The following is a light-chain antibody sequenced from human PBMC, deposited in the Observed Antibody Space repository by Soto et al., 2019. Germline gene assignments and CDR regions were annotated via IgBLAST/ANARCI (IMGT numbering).Light chain of an antibody. CDR1: QSVSSY. V-gene: IGKV3-11*01. J-gene: IGKJ4*01. Sequence: EIVLTQSPATLSLSPGDRAAISGLASQSVSSYLAWYQQKPGQAPRLLIYDASNRATGIPARFSGSGSGTDFTLTISSLEPEDFAVYYCQQRSNWPPLTFGGGTKVDIK. CDR2: DAS. CDR3: QQRSNWPPLT.